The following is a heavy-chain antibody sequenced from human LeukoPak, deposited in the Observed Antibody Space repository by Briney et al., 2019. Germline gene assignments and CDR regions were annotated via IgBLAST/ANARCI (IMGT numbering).Heavy chain of an antibody. CDR3: ARGSYGGDYYDSSGYLL. D-gene: IGHD3-22*01. V-gene: IGHV1-8*02. CDR1: GYTFTTYY. J-gene: IGHJ4*02. Sequence: GASVKVSCKASGYTFTTYYIHWVRQATGQGLEWMGWMNPNSGNTGYAQKFQGRVTMTRNTSISTAYMELSSLRSEDTAVYYCARGSYGGDYYDSSGYLLWGQGTLVTVSS. CDR2: MNPNSGNT.